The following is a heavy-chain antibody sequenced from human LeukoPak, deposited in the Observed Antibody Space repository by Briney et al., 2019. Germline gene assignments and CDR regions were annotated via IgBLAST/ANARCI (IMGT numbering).Heavy chain of an antibody. CDR3: ARASGYRNWFDP. CDR1: GGSISSGGYY. Sequence: SQTLSLTCTVSGGSISSGGYYWSWIRQHPGKGLEWIGYIYYSGGTYYNPSLKSRVTISVDRSKNQFSLKLSSVTAADTAVYYCARASGYRNWFDPWGQGTLVTVSS. J-gene: IGHJ5*02. V-gene: IGHV4-31*03. D-gene: IGHD5-12*01. CDR2: IYYSGGT.